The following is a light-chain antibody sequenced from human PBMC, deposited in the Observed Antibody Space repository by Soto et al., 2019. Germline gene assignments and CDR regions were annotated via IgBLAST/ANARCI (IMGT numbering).Light chain of an antibody. J-gene: IGKJ2*01. CDR1: QSVSSSY. CDR3: QQHGSYPRYT. Sequence: EIVLTQSPGTLSLSPGERATLSCRASQSVSSSYLAWYQQKPGQAPRLLIYGASSRATGIPDRFSGSGSGTHFTLTITRLETEDFAVYYCQQHGSYPRYTFGKGTKVEIK. V-gene: IGKV3-20*01. CDR2: GAS.